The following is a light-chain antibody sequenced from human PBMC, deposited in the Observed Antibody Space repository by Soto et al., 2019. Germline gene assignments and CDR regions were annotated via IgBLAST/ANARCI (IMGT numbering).Light chain of an antibody. CDR3: TQANSFQFT. Sequence: DIQMTQSPSSVSASVGDRVTITCRASQGISSWLAWYQQKPGKAPKLLSYAAPSLQSWVPSRFSGRGSGTDFTLTISSLQTEDFASYSSTQANSFQFTSGPGTTVDIK. V-gene: IGKV1-12*01. CDR1: QGISSW. J-gene: IGKJ3*01. CDR2: AAP.